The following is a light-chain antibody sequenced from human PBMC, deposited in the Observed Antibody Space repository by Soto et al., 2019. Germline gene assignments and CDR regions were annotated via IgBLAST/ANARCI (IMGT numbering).Light chain of an antibody. Sequence: QSVLTQSPSASGTPGQRVTISCSGSASTIGRNYVYWYQQLPGTAPKLLIYRNSQRPSGVPDRFSGSKSGTSASLAISGLRSEDEADYYCAAWDDNLSGFYVFGDGTKV. CDR3: AAWDDNLSGFYV. J-gene: IGLJ1*01. CDR1: ASTIGRNY. CDR2: RNS. V-gene: IGLV1-47*01.